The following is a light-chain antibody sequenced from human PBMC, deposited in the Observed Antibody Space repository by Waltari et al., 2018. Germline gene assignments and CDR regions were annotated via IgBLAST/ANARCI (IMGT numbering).Light chain of an antibody. V-gene: IGKV4-1*01. CDR2: WAS. CDR1: QSVLHNSDKKNY. J-gene: IGKJ4*01. Sequence: DIMVTQSPDSLAVALGERAALNCKSSQSVLHNSDKKNYLAWYQQKPGHPPKLLIYWASTRASGVPERFSGSGSGTDFTLTISGLQAEDVAIYYCQQCYSTPPTFGGGTKVEI. CDR3: QQCYSTPPT.